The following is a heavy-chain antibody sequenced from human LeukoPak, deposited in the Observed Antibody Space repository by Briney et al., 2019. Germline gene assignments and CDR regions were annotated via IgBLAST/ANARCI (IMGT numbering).Heavy chain of an antibody. Sequence: PGGSLRLSCAASGFTFSGYEMNWVRQAPGEGLEWVSYISNSGNTIFYADSVKGRFTISRDNGKNSLYLQMNSLRAEDTAVYYCARVFSNPTGNDYWGQGTLVTVSS. J-gene: IGHJ4*02. CDR1: GFTFSGYE. CDR2: ISNSGNTI. V-gene: IGHV3-48*03. D-gene: IGHD1-1*01. CDR3: ARVFSNPTGNDY.